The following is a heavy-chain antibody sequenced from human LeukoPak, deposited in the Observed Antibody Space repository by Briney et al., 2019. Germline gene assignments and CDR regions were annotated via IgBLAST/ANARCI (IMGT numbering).Heavy chain of an antibody. J-gene: IGHJ3*02. CDR3: AREPVVTAISEYAFDI. V-gene: IGHV4-61*08. CDR1: GGSISSGDYY. Sequence: SQTLSLTCTVSGGSISSGDYYWSWIRQPPGKGLEWIGYIYYSGSTNYNPSLKSRVTISVDTSKNQFSLKLSSVTAADTAVYYCAREPVVTAISEYAFDIWGQGTMVTVSS. CDR2: IYYSGST. D-gene: IGHD2-21*02.